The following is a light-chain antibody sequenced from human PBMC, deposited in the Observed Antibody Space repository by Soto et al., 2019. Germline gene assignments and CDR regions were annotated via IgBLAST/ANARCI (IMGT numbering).Light chain of an antibody. V-gene: IGKV1-9*01. CDR1: QDISSY. Sequence: DIGTCRISQDISSYLAWYQQEPGKAPKLLISTASTLQSGVPSRFSGSGSGTDFNLSMRSLQPDDSAIHICEGPHSYPGRFAGGTKVDIK. CDR3: EGPHSYPGR. J-gene: IGKJ4*01. CDR2: TAS.